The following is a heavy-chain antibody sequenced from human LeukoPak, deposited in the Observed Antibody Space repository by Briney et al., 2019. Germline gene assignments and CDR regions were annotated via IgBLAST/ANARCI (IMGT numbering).Heavy chain of an antibody. V-gene: IGHV4-61*02. D-gene: IGHD3-3*01. CDR1: GGSISSGSYY. J-gene: IGHJ5*02. CDR3: ARDTAYDFWSGYRGGWFDP. CDR2: IYTSGST. Sequence: SQTLSLTCTVSGGSISSGSYYWSWIRQPAGKGLEWIGRIYTSGSTNYNPSLKSRVTISVDTPKNQFSLKLSSVTAADTAVYYCARDTAYDFWSGYRGGWFDPWGQGTLVTVSS.